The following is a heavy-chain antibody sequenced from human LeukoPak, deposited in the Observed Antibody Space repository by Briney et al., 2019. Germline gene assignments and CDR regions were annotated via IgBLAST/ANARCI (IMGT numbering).Heavy chain of an antibody. J-gene: IGHJ6*03. CDR3: ARDFMSAQQSDYYYYMDV. CDR1: GFTFSSYW. D-gene: IGHD6-13*01. V-gene: IGHV3-7*01. CDR2: IKQDGSEK. Sequence: PGGSLRLSCAASGFTFSSYWMSWVRQAPGKGLEWVANIKQDGSEKYYVDSVKGRFTISRDNAKNSLYLQMNSLRAEDTAVYYCARDFMSAQQSDYYYYMDVWGKGTTVTISS.